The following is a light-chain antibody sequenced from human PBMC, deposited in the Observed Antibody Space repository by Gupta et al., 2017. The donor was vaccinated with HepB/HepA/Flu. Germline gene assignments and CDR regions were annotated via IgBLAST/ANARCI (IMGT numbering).Light chain of an antibody. Sequence: EIVLTQSPATLSLSPGERATLSCRASQSVSSYLAWYQQKPVQAPRLLMYDASDRATGIPARFSGSGSGTDFTLTISSLEPEDFAVYYCQQRSNWPRTFGQGTKLEIK. V-gene: IGKV3-11*01. CDR3: QQRSNWPRT. CDR2: DAS. J-gene: IGKJ2*02. CDR1: QSVSSY.